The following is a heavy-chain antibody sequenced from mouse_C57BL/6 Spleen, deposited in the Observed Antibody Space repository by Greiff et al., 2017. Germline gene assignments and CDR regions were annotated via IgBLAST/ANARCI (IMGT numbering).Heavy chain of an antibody. J-gene: IGHJ3*01. CDR1: EYEFPSHD. CDR3: ARHDWDGAWFAY. CDR2: INSDGGST. V-gene: IGHV5-2*01. Sequence: EVKLMESGGGLVQPGESLKLSCESNEYEFPSHDMSWFRTTPEKRLELVAAINSDGGSTYYPDTMERRFIISRDNTKKTLYLQMSSLRSEDTALYYCARHDWDGAWFAYWGQGTLVTVSA. D-gene: IGHD4-1*01.